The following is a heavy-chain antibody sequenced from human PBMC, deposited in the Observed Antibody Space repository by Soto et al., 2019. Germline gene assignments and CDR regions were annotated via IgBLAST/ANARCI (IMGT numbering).Heavy chain of an antibody. D-gene: IGHD3-9*01. CDR1: GGSISSYY. V-gene: IGHV4-59*01. J-gene: IGHJ6*03. CDR2: IYYSGST. CDR3: ARAPRLRYFDWSPNYYYMDV. Sequence: SETLSLTCTVSGGSISSYYWSWIRQPPGKGLEWIGYIYYSGSTNYNPSLKSRVTISVDTSKNQFSLKLSSVTAADTAVYYRARAPRLRYFDWSPNYYYMDVWGKGTTVTVSS.